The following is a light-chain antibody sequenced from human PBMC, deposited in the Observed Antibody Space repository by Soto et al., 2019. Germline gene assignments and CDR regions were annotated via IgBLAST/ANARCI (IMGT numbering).Light chain of an antibody. J-gene: IGKJ5*01. CDR3: QEYNNWPLIT. Sequence: EIVMTQSPDTLSVSPGERATLSCRASQSVSSNLAWYQQRPGQAPRLLVHGAYNRATGIPVRFSGSGSGTEFTLTISSLQSEDFAVCYCQEYNNWPLITFGQGTRLEIK. V-gene: IGKV3-15*01. CDR2: GAY. CDR1: QSVSSN.